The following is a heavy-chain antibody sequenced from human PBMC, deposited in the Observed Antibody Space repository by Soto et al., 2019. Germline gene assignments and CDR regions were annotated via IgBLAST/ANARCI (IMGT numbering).Heavy chain of an antibody. CDR2: ISGSGGST. Sequence: GGSLRLSCAASGFTFSSYAMSWVRQAPGKGLEWVSAISGSGGSTYYADSVKGRFTISRDNSKNTLYLQMNSLRAEDTAVYYCAKTGIGSYVVVAAADYFDYWGQGTLVTVSS. V-gene: IGHV3-23*01. D-gene: IGHD2-15*01. J-gene: IGHJ4*02. CDR3: AKTGIGSYVVVAAADYFDY. CDR1: GFTFSSYA.